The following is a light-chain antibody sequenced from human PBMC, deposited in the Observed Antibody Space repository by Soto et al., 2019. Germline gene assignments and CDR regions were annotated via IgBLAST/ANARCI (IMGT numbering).Light chain of an antibody. CDR1: QSVNSNY. Sequence: EIVLTQSPGTLSLSPGERATLSCRASQSVNSNYLAWYQQKPGQAPKVLIYRASSRATGIPDRSSGSGSGTDFTLTISRLEPEDFAVYYCQQYGSSPLTFGGGTKVDIK. J-gene: IGKJ4*01. CDR2: RAS. CDR3: QQYGSSPLT. V-gene: IGKV3-20*01.